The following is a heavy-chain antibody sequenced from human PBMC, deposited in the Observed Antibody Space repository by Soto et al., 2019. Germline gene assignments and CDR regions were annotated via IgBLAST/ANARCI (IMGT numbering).Heavy chain of an antibody. CDR3: ARHPPRWFDP. V-gene: IGHV4-59*08. CDR1: GGSISSYY. Sequence: SETLSLTCTVSGGSISSYYWSWFRQPPGKGLEWIGYIYYSGSTNYNPSLKSRVTISVDTSKNQFSLKLSSVTAADTAVYYCARHPPRWFDPWGQGTLVTVSS. CDR2: IYYSGST. J-gene: IGHJ5*02.